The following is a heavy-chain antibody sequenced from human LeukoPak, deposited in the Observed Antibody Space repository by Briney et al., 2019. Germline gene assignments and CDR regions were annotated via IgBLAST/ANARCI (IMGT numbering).Heavy chain of an antibody. Sequence: ASVKVSCKASGYTFTSYGISWVRQAPGQGLEWMGWISAYNGNTNYAQKLQGRVTMTTDTSTSTAYMELRSLRSDDTAVYYCARDSSYYDSSGLGDYWGQGPLVTVSS. CDR2: ISAYNGNT. D-gene: IGHD3-22*01. J-gene: IGHJ4*02. CDR1: GYTFTSYG. CDR3: ARDSSYYDSSGLGDY. V-gene: IGHV1-18*01.